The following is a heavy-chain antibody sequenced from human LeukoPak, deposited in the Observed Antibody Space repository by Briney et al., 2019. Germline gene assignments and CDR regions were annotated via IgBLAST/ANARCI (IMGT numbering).Heavy chain of an antibody. CDR3: ARHTTAATGTFDH. J-gene: IGHJ4*02. CDR2: IYYSGTT. D-gene: IGHD1-1*01. CDR1: GGSFSGYY. Sequence: SETLSLTCAVYGGSFSGYYWSWIRQPPGKGLEWIGYIYYSGTTSYNPSLKSRVTISVDTSKNQFSLKLSSVTAADTAVYYCARHTTAATGTFDHWGQGTLVTVSS. V-gene: IGHV4-59*08.